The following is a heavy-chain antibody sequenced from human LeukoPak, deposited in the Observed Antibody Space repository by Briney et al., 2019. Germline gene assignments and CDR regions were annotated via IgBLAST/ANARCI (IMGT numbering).Heavy chain of an antibody. V-gene: IGHV1-8*01. CDR2: MNPNSGNT. D-gene: IGHD3-22*01. CDR1: GYTFTSYD. J-gene: IGHJ5*02. Sequence: ASVKVSCKASGYTFTSYDINWVRQATGQGLEWMGWMNPNSGNTGYAQKFQGRVTMTRNTSISTAYMELSSLRSEDTAVYYRARGSPMIVENWFDPWGQGTLVTVSS. CDR3: ARGSPMIVENWFDP.